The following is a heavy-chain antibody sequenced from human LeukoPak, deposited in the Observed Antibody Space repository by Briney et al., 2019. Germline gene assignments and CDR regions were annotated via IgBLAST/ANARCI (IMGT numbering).Heavy chain of an antibody. CDR2: IKQDGSEK. J-gene: IGHJ4*02. CDR3: ATPGNFYSSSWYDY. D-gene: IGHD6-13*01. V-gene: IGHV3-7*01. Sequence: PGGSLRLSCAASGFTFSSYWMSWVRQAPGKGLEWVANIKQDGSEKYYVDSVKGRLTISRDNAKNSLYLQMNSLRAEDTAVYYCATPGNFYSSSWYDYWGQGTLVTVSS. CDR1: GFTFSSYW.